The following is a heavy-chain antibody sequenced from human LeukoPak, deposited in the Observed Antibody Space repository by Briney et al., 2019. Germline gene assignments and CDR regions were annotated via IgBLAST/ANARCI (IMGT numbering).Heavy chain of an antibody. D-gene: IGHD3-22*01. CDR3: ARVTSSPFGRYDSSGYGVDP. CDR1: GFTFSSYA. J-gene: IGHJ5*02. V-gene: IGHV3-23*01. CDR2: ISGSGGST. Sequence: GGSLRLSCAASGFTFSSYAMSWVRQAPGKGLEWVSAISGSGGSTYYADSVKGRFTISRDNSKNTLYLQMNSLRSDDTAVYYCARVTSSPFGRYDSSGYGVDPWGQGTLVTVSS.